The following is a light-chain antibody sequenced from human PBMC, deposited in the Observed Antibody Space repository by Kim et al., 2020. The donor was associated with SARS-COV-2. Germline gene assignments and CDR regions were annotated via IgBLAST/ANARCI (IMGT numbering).Light chain of an antibody. CDR1: QGISRW. CDR2: AAS. CDR3: QQANSFPPWT. V-gene: IGKV1-12*01. J-gene: IGKJ1*01. Sequence: DIQMTQSPSSVSASVGDRVTITCRASQGISRWLAWYQQKPGKAPKLLIYAASSLQSGVPSRFSGSGSGTDFTLTISSLQPEDFATYYCQQANSFPPWTFGQGTKVDIK.